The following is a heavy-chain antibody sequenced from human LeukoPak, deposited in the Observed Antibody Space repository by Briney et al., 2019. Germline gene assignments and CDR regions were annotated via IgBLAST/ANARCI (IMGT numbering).Heavy chain of an antibody. J-gene: IGHJ4*02. CDR1: GGSISSGGYY. V-gene: IGHV4-31*03. Sequence: PSETLSLTCTVSGGSISSGGYYWSWIRQHPGKGLHWIGYIYYSGSTYYNPSLKSRVTISVDTSKNQFSLKLSSVTAADTAVYYCARTYYYDSSGYSPYYFDYWGQGTLVTVSS. D-gene: IGHD3-22*01. CDR3: ARTYYYDSSGYSPYYFDY. CDR2: IYYSGST.